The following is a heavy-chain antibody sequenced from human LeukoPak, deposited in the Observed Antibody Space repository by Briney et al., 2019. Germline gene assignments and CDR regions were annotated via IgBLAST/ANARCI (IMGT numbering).Heavy chain of an antibody. J-gene: IGHJ6*02. CDR3: ARDLYCSGGSCGMDV. Sequence: ASVKVSCKASGYTFTSYDINWVRQVTGQGLEWMGWMNPNSGNTGYAQKFQGRVTMTRNTSISTAYMELSSLRSEDTAVYYCARDLYCSGGSCGMDVWGQGTTVTVSS. CDR2: MNPNSGNT. V-gene: IGHV1-8*01. D-gene: IGHD2-15*01. CDR1: GYTFTSYD.